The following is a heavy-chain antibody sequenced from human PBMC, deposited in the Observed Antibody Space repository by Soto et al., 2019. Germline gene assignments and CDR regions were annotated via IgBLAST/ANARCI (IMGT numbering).Heavy chain of an antibody. CDR2: IKSKTDGGTT. J-gene: IGHJ4*02. V-gene: IGHV3-15*01. CDR3: TTFRGVILMAYFDY. Sequence: GGSLRLSCAASGFTFSNAWMSWVRQAPGKGLEWVGRIKSKTDGGTTDYAAPVKGRLTISSENTKNTLYLKMNSLKTEDTAVYYCTTFRGVILMAYFDYWGQGTLVTVSS. CDR1: GFTFSNAW. D-gene: IGHD3-10*01.